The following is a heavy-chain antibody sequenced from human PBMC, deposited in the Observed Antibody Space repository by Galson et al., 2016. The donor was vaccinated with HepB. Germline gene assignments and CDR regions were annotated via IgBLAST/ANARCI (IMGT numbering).Heavy chain of an antibody. D-gene: IGHD5-18*01. CDR1: GFTFSQYA. Sequence: SLRLSCAASGFTFSQYAMHWVRQAPGKGLEWVSLISYDGINTFYADSVKGRFTISRDNLRNTLYLHMTNLRSQDTAMYYCARRNFASAVIMYHFDRWGQGTRVTVPS. J-gene: IGHJ4*02. CDR2: ISYDGINT. CDR3: ARRNFASAVIMYHFDR. V-gene: IGHV3-30-3*01.